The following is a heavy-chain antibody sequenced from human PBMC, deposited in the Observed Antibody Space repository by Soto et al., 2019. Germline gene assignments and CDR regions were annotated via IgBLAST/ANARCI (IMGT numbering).Heavy chain of an antibody. CDR1: GFTFGSYA. J-gene: IGHJ4*02. D-gene: IGHD6-19*01. V-gene: IGHV3-23*01. Sequence: HPGGSLRLSCAASGFTFGSYAMSWVRQAPGKGLEWVSAISGSGGSTYYADSVKGRFTISRDNSKNTLYLQMNSLRAEDTAVYYCAKDTYSSGTYYFDYWGQGTLVTVSS. CDR3: AKDTYSSGTYYFDY. CDR2: ISGSGGST.